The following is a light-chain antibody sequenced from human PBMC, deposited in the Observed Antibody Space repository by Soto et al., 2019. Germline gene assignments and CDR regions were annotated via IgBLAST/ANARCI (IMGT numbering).Light chain of an antibody. V-gene: IGKV1-5*03. CDR3: QQYNSYSRT. J-gene: IGKJ1*01. Sequence: DIQMTQSPSTLSASVGDRVTIHCRASQSISSWLAWYQQKPGKAPKLLIYKASSLESGVPSRFSGSGSGTEFTLTISSLQPDDFATYYCQQYNSYSRTFGQGTKVDIK. CDR1: QSISSW. CDR2: KAS.